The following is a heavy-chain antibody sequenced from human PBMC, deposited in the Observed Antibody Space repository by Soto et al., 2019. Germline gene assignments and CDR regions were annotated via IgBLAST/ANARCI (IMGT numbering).Heavy chain of an antibody. Sequence: GGSLRLSCAASGFTFSSYGMHWVRQAPGKGLEWVAVIWYDGSNKYYADSVKGRFTISRDNSRNTLYLQMNSLRAEDTAVYYCARDSLSGWFDPWGQGTLVTVSS. CDR1: GFTFSSYG. D-gene: IGHD3-10*01. J-gene: IGHJ5*02. CDR2: IWYDGSNK. V-gene: IGHV3-33*01. CDR3: ARDSLSGWFDP.